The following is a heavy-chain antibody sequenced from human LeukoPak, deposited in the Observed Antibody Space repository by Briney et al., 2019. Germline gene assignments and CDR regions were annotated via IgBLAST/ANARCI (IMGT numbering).Heavy chain of an antibody. D-gene: IGHD5-18*01. CDR3: ARGAAQLWLLPGY. V-gene: IGHV1-3*01. J-gene: IGHJ4*02. Sequence: ASVKVSCKASGYTFTSYAMHWVRQAPGQRLEWMGWINAGNGNTKYSQKFQGRVAITRDTSASTAYMELSSLRSEDTAVYYCARGAAQLWLLPGYWGQGTLVTVSS. CDR1: GYTFTSYA. CDR2: INAGNGNT.